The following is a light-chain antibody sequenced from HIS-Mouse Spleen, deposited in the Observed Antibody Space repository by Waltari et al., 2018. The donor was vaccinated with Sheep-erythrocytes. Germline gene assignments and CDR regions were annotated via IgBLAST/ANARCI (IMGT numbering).Light chain of an antibody. CDR2: DVS. J-gene: IGLJ1*01. CDR1: SSDVGGYNY. CDR3: CSYAGSYNHV. Sequence: QSALTQPRSVSGSPGQSVTISCTGTSSDVGGYNYVSWYQQHPGKAPKLMIYDVSKRPPGVPDCFSGSKSGNTASLTISGLQAEDEADYYCCSYAGSYNHVFATGTKVTVL. V-gene: IGLV2-11*01.